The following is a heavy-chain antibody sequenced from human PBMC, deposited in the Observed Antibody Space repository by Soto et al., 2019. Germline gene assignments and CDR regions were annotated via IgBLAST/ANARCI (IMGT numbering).Heavy chain of an antibody. CDR1: GLTFSSYA. CDR2: ISGSGGST. Sequence: EVQLLESGGGLVQPGGSLRLSCAASGLTFSSYAMSWVRQAPGKGLEWVSAISGSGGSTYYADSVKGRFTISRDNPKNTLYLQMNSLREEDTAVYYCASAVVVVAAIDYWGQGTLVTVSS. CDR3: ASAVVVVAAIDY. V-gene: IGHV3-23*01. D-gene: IGHD2-15*01. J-gene: IGHJ4*02.